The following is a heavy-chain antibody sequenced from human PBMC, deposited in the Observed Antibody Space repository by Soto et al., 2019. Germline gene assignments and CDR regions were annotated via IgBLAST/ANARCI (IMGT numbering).Heavy chain of an antibody. Sequence: GASVKVSCKASGYTFSSSVISGVRQSPGQGLEWMGWISVHNGKTSYAQKLQGRVTMTTDTSTSTAYMELRSLRSDDTGVYYCARDCPVPPATPNNWFVPWGQGTLVTDSA. V-gene: IGHV1-18*01. CDR3: ARDCPVPPATPNNWFVP. D-gene: IGHD2-2*02. CDR1: GYTFSSSV. J-gene: IGHJ5*02. CDR2: ISVHNGKT.